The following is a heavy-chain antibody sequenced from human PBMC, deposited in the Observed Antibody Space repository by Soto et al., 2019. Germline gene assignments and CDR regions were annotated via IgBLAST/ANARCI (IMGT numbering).Heavy chain of an antibody. D-gene: IGHD2-2*01. CDR3: ARDGSSTSPQDYGMDV. V-gene: IGHV4-59*01. CDR2: IYYSGST. Sequence: QVQLQESGPGLVKPSETLSLTCTVSGGSISSYYWSWIRQPPGKGLEWIGYIYYSGSTNYNPSLKSRVTLSVDTSTNQCSRKLSSVTAADTAVYYCARDGSSTSPQDYGMDVWGQGTTVTVSS. CDR1: GGSISSYY. J-gene: IGHJ6*02.